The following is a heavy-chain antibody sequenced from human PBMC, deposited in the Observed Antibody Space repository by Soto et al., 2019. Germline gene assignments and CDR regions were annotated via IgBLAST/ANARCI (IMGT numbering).Heavy chain of an antibody. CDR2: IYYSGST. Sequence: SETLSLTCTVSGGSISSYYWSWIRQPPGKGLEWIGYIYYSGSTNYNPSLKSRVTISVDTSKNQFSLKLSSVTAADTAVYYCEGVVSCCGVILPVYYNFGFDDWGQETLVTVSS. D-gene: IGHD3-9*01. CDR1: GGSISSYY. V-gene: IGHV4-59*01. CDR3: EGVVSCCGVILPVYYNFGFDD. J-gene: IGHJ4*02.